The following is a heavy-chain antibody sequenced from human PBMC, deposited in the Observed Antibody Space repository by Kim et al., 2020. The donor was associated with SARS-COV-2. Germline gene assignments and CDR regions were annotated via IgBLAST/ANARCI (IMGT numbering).Heavy chain of an antibody. D-gene: IGHD2-15*01. Sequence: SETLSITCTVSGGSISSYYWSWIRQPPGKGLEWIGYIYYSWSTNSNPSLTIRVTISVDTSKNQFSLKLSSGTAADTAVDDCAGYFISRSGGLRNYYYGMDVWGQGTTVTVSS. CDR1: GGSISSYY. J-gene: IGHJ6*02. CDR3: AGYFISRSGGLRNYYYGMDV. CDR2: IYYSWST. V-gene: IGHV4-59*08.